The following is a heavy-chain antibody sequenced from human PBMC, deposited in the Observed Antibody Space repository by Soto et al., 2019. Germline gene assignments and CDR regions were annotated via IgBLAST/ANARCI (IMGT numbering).Heavy chain of an antibody. CDR3: ARDRWTARANWFHX. CDR1: GGSIDDYY. CDR2: ISHSGTT. D-gene: IGHD3-16*02. J-gene: IGHJ5*02. Sequence: PSDTLSLTCSVFGGSIDDYYWSWARQAPGKGLEWIGHISHSGTTNFKPSIESRVTIYVDRSRKLFYLKLRSVTAADTAVYYCARDRWTARANWFHXWGPVTLVTASX. V-gene: IGHV4-59*01.